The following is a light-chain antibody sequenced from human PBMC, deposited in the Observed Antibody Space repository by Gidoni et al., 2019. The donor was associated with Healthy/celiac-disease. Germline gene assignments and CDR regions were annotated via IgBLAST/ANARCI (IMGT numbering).Light chain of an antibody. J-gene: IGLJ1*01. CDR1: NIGSKS. V-gene: IGLV3-21*03. CDR2: DDS. Sequence: SYVLTQPPSVSVAPGKTARITCGGNNIGSKSLHWYQKKPGQAPILVVYDDSDWPSGIPERFSGSNSGNTATLTISRVEAGDEADYYCQVWDSSSDHYVFGTGTKVTVL. CDR3: QVWDSSSDHYV.